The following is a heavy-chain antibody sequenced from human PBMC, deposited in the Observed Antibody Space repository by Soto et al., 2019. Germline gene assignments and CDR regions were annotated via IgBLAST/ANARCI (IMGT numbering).Heavy chain of an antibody. D-gene: IGHD5-12*01. CDR3: ARPCDLRDGYNFYY. J-gene: IGHJ4*02. CDR1: GYTFTSFY. Sequence: ASVKVSCKTSGYTFTSFYIHWVRQAPGQGPEWMGVINPSAGSTSNAQKFQGRVAMTRDTSTSTVYMELSSLRSEDTAVYYCARPCDLRDGYNFYYWGQGTQVTVSS. V-gene: IGHV1-46*03. CDR2: INPSAGST.